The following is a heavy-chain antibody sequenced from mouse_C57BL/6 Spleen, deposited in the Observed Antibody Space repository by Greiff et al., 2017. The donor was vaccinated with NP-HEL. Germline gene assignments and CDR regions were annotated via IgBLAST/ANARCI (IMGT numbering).Heavy chain of an antibody. CDR2: IYPSDSET. CDR3: ARTLHYYGSSYQTGYYAMDD. CDR1: GYTFTSYW. V-gene: IGHV1-61*01. J-gene: IGHJ4*01. D-gene: IGHD1-1*01. Sequence: QVQLKQPGAELVRPGSSVKLSCKASGYTFTSYWMDWVKQRPGQGLEWIGNIYPSDSETHYNQKFKDKATLTVDKSSSTAYMQLSSLTSEDSAVYYCARTLHYYGSSYQTGYYAMDDWGQGTSVTVSS.